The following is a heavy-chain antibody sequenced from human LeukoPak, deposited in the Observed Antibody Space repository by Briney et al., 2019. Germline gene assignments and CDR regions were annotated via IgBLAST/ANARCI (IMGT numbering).Heavy chain of an antibody. CDR2: IYYSGST. Sequence: PSETLSLTCTVSGGSISSYYWSWIRQPPGKGLEWIGYIYYSGSTNYNPPLKSRVTMSIDTPENQLSLTIRSVTAADTAVYYCARRDISSGWSFNYWGRGTLVTVSS. CDR1: GGSISSYY. D-gene: IGHD6-19*01. J-gene: IGHJ4*02. CDR3: ARRDISSGWSFNY. V-gene: IGHV4-59*12.